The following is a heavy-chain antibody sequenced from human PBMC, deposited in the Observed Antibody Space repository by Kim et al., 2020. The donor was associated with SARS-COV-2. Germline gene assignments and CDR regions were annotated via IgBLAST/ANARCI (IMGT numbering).Heavy chain of an antibody. Sequence: SETLSLTCTVSGGSITSYYWSWIRQPPGKGLEWIGYIFYTGSIDYHPSLRGRVTISVDTSKNQFSLKLSSVTAADTAVYYCARVFTDYDILTGYYEPTYYFDLRGQGTLCTVSS. V-gene: IGHV4-59*13. CDR2: IFYTGSI. CDR3: ARVFTDYDILTGYYEPTYYFDL. J-gene: IGHJ4*02. CDR1: GGSITSYY. D-gene: IGHD3-9*01.